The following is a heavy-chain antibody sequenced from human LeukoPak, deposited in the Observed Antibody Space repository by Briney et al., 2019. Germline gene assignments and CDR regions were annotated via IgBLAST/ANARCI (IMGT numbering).Heavy chain of an antibody. CDR3: AREAFKVDDSSGYYGMDV. Sequence: SETLSLTCTVSGGSISSGGYSWSWIRQHPGKGLEWIGYIYYSGSTYYNPSLKSRVTISVDTSKNQFSLKLSSVTAADTAVYYCAREAFKVDDSSGYYGMDVWGQGTTVTVSS. D-gene: IGHD3-22*01. CDR2: IYYSGST. J-gene: IGHJ6*02. V-gene: IGHV4-31*03. CDR1: GGSISSGGYS.